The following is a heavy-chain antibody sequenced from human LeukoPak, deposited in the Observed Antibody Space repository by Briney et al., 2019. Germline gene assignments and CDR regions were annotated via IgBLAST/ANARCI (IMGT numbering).Heavy chain of an antibody. V-gene: IGHV3-30*03. D-gene: IGHD3-10*01. CDR2: ISYDGTYK. CDR3: ARDSGGSGAAGAFDI. Sequence: SGGPLRLSCAASGFTFSSYGMHWVRQAPGKGLEGVALISYDGTYKYYADSVKGRFTIPRDNSKNTLYLQMNSLRAEHTAVYYCARDSGGSGAAGAFDIWGQGTMVTVSS. CDR1: GFTFSSYG. J-gene: IGHJ3*02.